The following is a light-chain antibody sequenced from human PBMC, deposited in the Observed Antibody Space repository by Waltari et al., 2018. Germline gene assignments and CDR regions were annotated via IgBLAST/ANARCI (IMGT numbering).Light chain of an antibody. CDR1: QSISRT. CDR3: QHYVRLPVT. CDR2: GAS. J-gene: IGKJ1*01. Sequence: EIVLTQSPGPLSLSPGERATLSCRASQSISRTLAWYQQKPGQAPRLLIYGASTRPTGSPDRFSGSGSGTDFSLTISRLEPEDFAVYYCQHYVRLPVTFGQGTKVEIK. V-gene: IGKV3-20*01.